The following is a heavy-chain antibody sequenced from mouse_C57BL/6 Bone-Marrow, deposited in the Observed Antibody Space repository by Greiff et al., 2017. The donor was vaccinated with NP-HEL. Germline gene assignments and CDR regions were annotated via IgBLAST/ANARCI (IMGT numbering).Heavy chain of an antibody. CDR3: ARHETGDGYFDY. V-gene: IGHV1-62-2*01. J-gene: IGHJ2*01. CDR1: GYTFTEYT. Sequence: VKLVESGAELVKPGASVKLSCKASGYTFTEYTIHWVKQRSGQGLEWIGWFYPGSGSIKYNEKFKDKATLTADKSSSTVYMELSRLTSEDSAVYFCARHETGDGYFDYWGQGTTLTVSS. D-gene: IGHD2-3*01. CDR2: FYPGSGSI.